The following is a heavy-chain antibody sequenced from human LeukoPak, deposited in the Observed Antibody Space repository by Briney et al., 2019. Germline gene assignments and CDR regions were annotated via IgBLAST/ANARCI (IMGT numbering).Heavy chain of an antibody. V-gene: IGHV4-61*02. CDR2: IYTSGST. CDR3: ARDQFGIYIVDYYYMDV. J-gene: IGHJ6*03. Sequence: PSETLSLTCTVSGGSLSSGSYYWSWIRQPAGKGLEWIGRIYTSGSTNYNPSLKSRVTISVDTSKNQFSLKLSSVTAADTAVYYCARDQFGIYIVDYYYMDVWGKGTTVTVSS. CDR1: GGSLSSGSYY. D-gene: IGHD3-16*01.